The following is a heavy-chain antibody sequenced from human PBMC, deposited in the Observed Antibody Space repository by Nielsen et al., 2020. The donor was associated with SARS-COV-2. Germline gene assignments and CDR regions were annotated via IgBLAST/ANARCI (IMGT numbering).Heavy chain of an antibody. Sequence: GESLKISCAASGFTFSTYWMTWVRQAPGKGLEWVGRIKAKTDGETTVYAAPVQGRFTISRDDSEMTLYLQMDSLEIEDTGVYYCSTGGVAAVGTYYYYYGMDVWGQGTTVAVSS. CDR3: STGGVAAVGTYYYYYGMDV. D-gene: IGHD6-13*01. V-gene: IGHV3-15*01. CDR2: IKAKTDGETT. CDR1: GFTFSTYW. J-gene: IGHJ6*02.